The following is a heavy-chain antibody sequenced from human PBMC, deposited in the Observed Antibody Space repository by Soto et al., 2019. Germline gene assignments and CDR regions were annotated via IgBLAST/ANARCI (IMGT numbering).Heavy chain of an antibody. CDR3: TRPRGYGSGSYYFSY. D-gene: IGHD3-10*01. Sequence: GGSLRLSCTASGFTFGDYAMSWFRQAPGKGLEWVGFIRSKAYGGTTEYAASVKGRFTISRDDSKSIAYLQMNSLKTEDTAVYYCTRPRGYGSGSYYFSYWGQGTLVTVSS. J-gene: IGHJ4*02. V-gene: IGHV3-49*03. CDR1: GFTFGDYA. CDR2: IRSKAYGGTT.